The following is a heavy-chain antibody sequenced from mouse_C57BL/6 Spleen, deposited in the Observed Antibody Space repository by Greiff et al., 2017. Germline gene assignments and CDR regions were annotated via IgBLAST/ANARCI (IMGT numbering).Heavy chain of an antibody. CDR2: INPSSGYT. D-gene: IGHD1-1*01. Sequence: QVQLKQSGAELAKPGASVKLSCKASGYTFTSYWMHWVKQRPGQGLEWIGYINPSSGYTKYNQKFKDKATLTADKSSSTAYMQLSSLTYEDSAVYYCARNYVDYYYAMDYWGQGTSVTVSS. CDR1: GYTFTSYW. V-gene: IGHV1-7*01. J-gene: IGHJ4*01. CDR3: ARNYVDYYYAMDY.